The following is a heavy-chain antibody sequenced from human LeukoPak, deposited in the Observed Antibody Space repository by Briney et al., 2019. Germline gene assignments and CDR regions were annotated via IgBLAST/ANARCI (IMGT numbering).Heavy chain of an antibody. Sequence: MTSETLSLTCTVSRYSISSGYYWSWIRQPPGKGLEWIGYIYYSGSTNYNPSLKSRVTISVDTSKNQFSLKLSSVTAADTAVYYCARVRHGAFDIWGQGTMVTVSS. J-gene: IGHJ3*02. CDR2: IYYSGST. V-gene: IGHV4-61*01. CDR3: ARVRHGAFDI. CDR1: RYSISSGYY.